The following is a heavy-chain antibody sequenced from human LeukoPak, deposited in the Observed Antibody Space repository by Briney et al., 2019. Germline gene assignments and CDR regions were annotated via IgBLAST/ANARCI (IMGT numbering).Heavy chain of an antibody. Sequence: ASVKVSCKASGYTFTSYYMHWVRQAPGQGLEWMGMINPRGGSTSYAQKFQGRVTMTRNTSISTAYMELSSLRSEDTAVYYCAREYRPYGSGSYYYYYYMDVWGKGTTVTISS. J-gene: IGHJ6*03. D-gene: IGHD3-10*01. CDR2: INPRGGST. V-gene: IGHV1-46*01. CDR1: GYTFTSYY. CDR3: AREYRPYGSGSYYYYYYMDV.